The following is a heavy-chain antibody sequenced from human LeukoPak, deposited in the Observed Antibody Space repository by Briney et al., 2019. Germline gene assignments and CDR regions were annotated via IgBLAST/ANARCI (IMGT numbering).Heavy chain of an antibody. V-gene: IGHV3-48*01. D-gene: IGHD3-22*01. CDR3: ARGRWDYDSSGYYHPVY. J-gene: IGHJ4*02. CDR2: ISSSSTTI. CDR1: GITFSDYA. Sequence: PGGSLRLSCAVSGITFSDYAMKWVRQAPGKGLEWVSHISSSSTTIYYADSVKGRFTISRDNAKNSLYLQMNSLRVEDTAVYYCARGRWDYDSSGYYHPVYWGQGTLVTVSS.